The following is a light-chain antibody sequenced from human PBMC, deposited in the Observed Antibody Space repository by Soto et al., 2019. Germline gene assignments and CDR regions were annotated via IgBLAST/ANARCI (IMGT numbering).Light chain of an antibody. Sequence: DIVMTQSPLSLPVIPGEPASISCRSSQSLLYINGYNYLDWYLQKPGQSPQLLIYLGSNRASGVPDRFSGSGSGTEFTLKISRVEAEDVGVYYCMQTLQTPLTFGGGTKVEIK. J-gene: IGKJ4*01. V-gene: IGKV2-28*01. CDR2: LGS. CDR1: QSLLYINGYNY. CDR3: MQTLQTPLT.